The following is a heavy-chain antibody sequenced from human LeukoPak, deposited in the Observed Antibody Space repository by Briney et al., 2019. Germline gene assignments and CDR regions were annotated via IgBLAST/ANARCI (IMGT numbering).Heavy chain of an antibody. Sequence: PGESLKISCKGSGYSFTTYWIGWVRQMPGKGLEWMGIMYPGDSDIRYNPTFEGQVTISADKSISTAYLQWSSLKASDTAMYYCARGGYCTNGVCHHPLQYYYYALDVWGQGTTVTVSS. D-gene: IGHD2-8*01. CDR3: ARGGYCTNGVCHHPLQYYYYALDV. CDR2: MYPGDSDI. J-gene: IGHJ6*02. V-gene: IGHV5-51*01. CDR1: GYSFTTYW.